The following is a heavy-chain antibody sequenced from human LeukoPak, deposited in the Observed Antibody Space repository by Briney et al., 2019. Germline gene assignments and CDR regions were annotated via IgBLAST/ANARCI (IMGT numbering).Heavy chain of an antibody. CDR1: GFTFDDYA. J-gene: IGHJ3*02. V-gene: IGHV3-9*01. D-gene: IGHD1-26*01. Sequence: AGGSLRLSCAASGFTFDDYAMHWVRQAPGKGLEWVSGISWNSGSIGYADSVKGRFTISRDNAKNSLYLQMNSLRAEDTALYYCAKDTRLVGFDIWGQGTMVTVSS. CDR2: ISWNSGSI. CDR3: AKDTRLVGFDI.